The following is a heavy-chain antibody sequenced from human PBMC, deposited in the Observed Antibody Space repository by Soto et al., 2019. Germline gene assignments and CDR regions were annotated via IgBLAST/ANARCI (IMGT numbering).Heavy chain of an antibody. CDR3: ARADYYDSSAKEY. Sequence: SETLSLTCAVSGGSISSGGYSWSWIRQPPGKGLEWIGYIYHSGSTYYNPSLKSRVTISVDRSKNQFSLKLSSVTAADTAVYYCARADYYDSSAKEYWGQGTLVTVS. J-gene: IGHJ4*02. V-gene: IGHV4-30-2*01. CDR1: GGSISSGGYS. CDR2: IYHSGST. D-gene: IGHD3-22*01.